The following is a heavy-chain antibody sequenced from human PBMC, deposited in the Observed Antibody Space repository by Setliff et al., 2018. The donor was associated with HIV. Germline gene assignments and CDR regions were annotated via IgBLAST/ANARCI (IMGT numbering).Heavy chain of an antibody. Sequence: SETLSLTCTVSGGSINSTSYYWGWIRQPPGNGLEWIGSIYHTGSTYYKPPLKSRVTISVDTSKNQFSLRLSSVAAGDTAVYYCARGVQSPPHYSYYYMDVWGEGTMVTVSS. CDR3: ARGVQSPPHYSYYYMDV. CDR2: IYHTGST. V-gene: IGHV4-39*01. D-gene: IGHD3-3*01. CDR1: GGSINSTSYY. J-gene: IGHJ6*03.